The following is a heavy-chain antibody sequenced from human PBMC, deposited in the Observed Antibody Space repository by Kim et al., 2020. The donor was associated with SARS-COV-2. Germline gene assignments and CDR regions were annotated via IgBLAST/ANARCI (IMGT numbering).Heavy chain of an antibody. Sequence: GGSLRLSCAASGFTFSSYAMHWVRQAPGKGLEWVAVISYDGSNKYYADSVKGRFTISRDNSKNTLYLQMNSLRAEDTAVYYCARDSWYYDFWGGYYPSGGYYYYYYMDGWGRGTTVTVSS. V-gene: IGHV3-30*04. CDR3: ARDSWYYDFWGGYYPSGGYYYYYYMDG. J-gene: IGHJ6*03. CDR1: GFTFSSYA. D-gene: IGHD3-3*01. CDR2: ISYDGSNK.